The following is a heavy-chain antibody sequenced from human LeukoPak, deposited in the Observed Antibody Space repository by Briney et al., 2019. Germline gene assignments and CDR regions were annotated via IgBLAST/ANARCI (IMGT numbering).Heavy chain of an antibody. D-gene: IGHD3-3*01. J-gene: IGHJ4*02. CDR2: ISSSSSTI. CDR3: ARDTRSIYDFWSGYSYYFDY. Sequence: GGSLRLSCAASGFTFSSYSMNWARQAPGKGLEWVSYISSSSSTIYYADSVKGLFTISRHNAKNSLYLQMNSLRAEDTAVYHCARDTRSIYDFWSGYSYYFDYWGQGTLVTVSS. CDR1: GFTFSSYS. V-gene: IGHV3-48*04.